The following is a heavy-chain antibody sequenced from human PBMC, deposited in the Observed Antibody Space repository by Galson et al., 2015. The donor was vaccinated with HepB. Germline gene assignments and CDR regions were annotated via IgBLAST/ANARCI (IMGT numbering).Heavy chain of an antibody. D-gene: IGHD3-10*01. J-gene: IGHJ4*02. CDR3: AKDIAGGGIRGVRNFDY. V-gene: IGHV3-23*01. CDR2: ISGSGGST. CDR1: GFTFSSYA. Sequence: SLRLSCAASGFTFSSYAMSWVRQAPGKGLEWVSAISGSGGSTYYADSVKGRFTISRDNSKNTLYLQMNSLRAEDTAVYYCAKDIAGGGIRGVRNFDYWGQGTLVTVSS.